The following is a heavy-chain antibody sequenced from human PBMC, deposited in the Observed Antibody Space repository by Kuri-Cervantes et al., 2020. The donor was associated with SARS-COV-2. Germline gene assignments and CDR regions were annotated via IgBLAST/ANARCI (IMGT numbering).Heavy chain of an antibody. J-gene: IGHJ6*02. Sequence: SVKVSCKASRGTFSSYAISWVRQAPGQGLEWMGGIIPIFGTANYAQKFQGRVTITADESTSTAYMELSSLRSEDTAVYYCARDRTRSSWYVWGGSIYGMDVWGQGTTVTVSS. CDR3: ARDRTRSSWYVWGGSIYGMDV. D-gene: IGHD6-13*01. CDR2: IIPIFGTA. CDR1: RGTFSSYA. V-gene: IGHV1-69*13.